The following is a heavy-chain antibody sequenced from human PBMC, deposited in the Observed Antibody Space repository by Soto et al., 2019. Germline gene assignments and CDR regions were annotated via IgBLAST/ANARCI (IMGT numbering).Heavy chain of an antibody. CDR3: ARGGLEPFDY. V-gene: IGHV3-74*01. J-gene: IGHJ4*02. CDR2: INDYGTTI. CDR1: GFNLGSYW. D-gene: IGHD1-1*01. Sequence: EVHLVESGGGLVQPGGSLRLSCAASGFNLGSYWMHWVRQAPGKGLVWVSRINDYGTTINYAESVEGRFTISRDDAKSEVYLQMTNLRAEDTAVYYCARGGLEPFDYWGQGALVTVSS.